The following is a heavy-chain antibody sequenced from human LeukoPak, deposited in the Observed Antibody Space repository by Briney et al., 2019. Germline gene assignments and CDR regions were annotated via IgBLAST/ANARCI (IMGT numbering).Heavy chain of an antibody. Sequence: GGSLRLSCAASGFDFSTYSIDWVRQAPGKGLEGVSYISSSSSNIYHADSVKGRFTISRDNAKDSLHLQMNSLRAEDTAVYYCARVGRSGWTVDYWGQGTLVTVSS. CDR2: ISSSSSNI. D-gene: IGHD6-19*01. V-gene: IGHV3-48*04. J-gene: IGHJ4*02. CDR3: ARVGRSGWTVDY. CDR1: GFDFSTYS.